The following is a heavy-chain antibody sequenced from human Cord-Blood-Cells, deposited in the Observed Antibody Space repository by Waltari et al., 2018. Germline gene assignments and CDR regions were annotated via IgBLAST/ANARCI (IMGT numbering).Heavy chain of an antibody. CDR2: ISGSGGST. D-gene: IGHD2-2*01. V-gene: IGHV3-23*01. Sequence: EVQLLESGGGLVQPGGSLRLSCAASGFTFSSYAMSWVRQAPGKGLEWVSAISGSGGSTYYADSVKGRFTISRDNSKNTLYLQMNSLRAEDTAVYYCAKESRGYCSSTSCYFDYWGQGTLVTVSS. CDR1: GFTFSSYA. CDR3: AKESRGYCSSTSCYFDY. J-gene: IGHJ4*02.